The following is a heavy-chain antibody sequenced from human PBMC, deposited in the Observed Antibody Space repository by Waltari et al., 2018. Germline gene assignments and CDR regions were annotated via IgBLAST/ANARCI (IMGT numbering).Heavy chain of an antibody. CDR3: AREVPRNGYIGLIYYYMDV. D-gene: IGHD5-12*01. CDR2: IYYSGST. Sequence: QLQLQESGPGLVKPSETLSLTCTVSGGSLSSSSYFWPWIRQPPGKGLEWIGSIYYSGSTYYNLTLKSRVTISVDRSTNQVSLKLTSVTAADTAVYFCAREVPRNGYIGLIYYYMDVWGKGTTVTVSS. CDR1: GGSLSSSSYF. V-gene: IGHV4-39*01. J-gene: IGHJ6*03.